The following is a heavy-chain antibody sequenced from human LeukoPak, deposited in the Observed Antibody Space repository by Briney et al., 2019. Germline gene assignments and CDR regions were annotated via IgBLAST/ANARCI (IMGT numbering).Heavy chain of an antibody. CDR3: ARNSEPPGSGEY. Sequence: ASVTVSCKASGYTFTSYYMHWVRQAPGQGLEWMGIINPSGGSTSYAQKFQGRVTMTRDTPTSTVYMELSSLRSEDTAVYYCARNSEPPGSGEYWGQGTLVTVSS. CDR2: INPSGGST. CDR1: GYTFTSYY. V-gene: IGHV1-46*01. J-gene: IGHJ4*02. D-gene: IGHD3-10*01.